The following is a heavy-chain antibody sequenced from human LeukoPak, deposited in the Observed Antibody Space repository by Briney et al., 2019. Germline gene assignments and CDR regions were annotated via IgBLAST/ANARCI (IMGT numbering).Heavy chain of an antibody. CDR1: GGSISSYY. V-gene: IGHV4-59*01. Sequence: PSETLSLTCTVSGGSISSYYYSWIRQPPGKGLEWIGFIYYSGSTNYNPSLKSRVTISVDTSKNQFSLKLSSVTAADTAVYYCARVTLADSSSSIAFDIWGQGTMVTVSS. CDR3: ARVTLADSSSSIAFDI. D-gene: IGHD6-6*01. J-gene: IGHJ3*02. CDR2: IYYSGST.